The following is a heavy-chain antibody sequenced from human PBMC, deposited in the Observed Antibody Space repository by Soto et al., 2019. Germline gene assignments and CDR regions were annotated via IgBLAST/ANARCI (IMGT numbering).Heavy chain of an antibody. CDR1: GFTFSSYG. Sequence: QVQLVESGGGVVQPGRSLRLSCAASGFTFSSYGMHWVRQAPGKGLEWVAVMSYDGSNTYYADSVKGRFTISRDNSQNTLYLHMNSLRADDTAVYYCAKDRAHGDPYYYGMDVWGQGTTVTVSS. CDR2: MSYDGSNT. D-gene: IGHD4-17*01. J-gene: IGHJ6*02. CDR3: AKDRAHGDPYYYGMDV. V-gene: IGHV3-30*18.